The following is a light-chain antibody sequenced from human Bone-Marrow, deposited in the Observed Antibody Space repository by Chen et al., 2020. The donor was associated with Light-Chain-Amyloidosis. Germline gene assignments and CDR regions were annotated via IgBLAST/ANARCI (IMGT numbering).Light chain of an antibody. CDR2: GAS. Sequence: ELVMTQSPVTLSVSPGDKATVSCRASESVSTNLAWYQHKPGQAPRLLIYGASTRDTGIPARCRGSGSGTEFTITISSMQSEDFGLYFCQQYNKWPPITFGQGTRLGIK. J-gene: IGKJ5*01. CDR3: QQYNKWPPIT. V-gene: IGKV3-15*01. CDR1: ESVSTN.